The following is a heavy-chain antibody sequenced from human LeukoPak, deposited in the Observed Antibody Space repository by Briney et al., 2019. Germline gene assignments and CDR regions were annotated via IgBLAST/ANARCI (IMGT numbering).Heavy chain of an antibody. CDR1: GGSISSSNW. CDR2: IYHSGST. CDR3: ARVGRTPYYYYYYYMDV. J-gene: IGHJ6*03. Sequence: SRALSLTCAVSGGSISSSNWWSWVRQPPGKGLEWIGEIYHSGSTNYNPSLKSRVTISVDKSKNQFSLKLSSVTAADTAVYYCARVGRTPYYYYYYYMDVWGKGTTVTVSS. D-gene: IGHD2-15*01. V-gene: IGHV4-4*02.